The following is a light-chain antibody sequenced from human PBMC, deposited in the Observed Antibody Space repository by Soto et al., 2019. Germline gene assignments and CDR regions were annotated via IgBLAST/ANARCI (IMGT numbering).Light chain of an antibody. J-gene: IGKJ1*01. CDR1: QSINNW. Sequence: DIQMTQSPSTLSASVGDRVTITCRASQSINNWLAWYQQKPGKAPKLLIYKASNLDIGVPSRFSGSGYGTEFTLTISSLQPDDFATYYCHQDDTYWTFGQGTKVEIK. CDR2: KAS. CDR3: HQDDTYWT. V-gene: IGKV1-5*03.